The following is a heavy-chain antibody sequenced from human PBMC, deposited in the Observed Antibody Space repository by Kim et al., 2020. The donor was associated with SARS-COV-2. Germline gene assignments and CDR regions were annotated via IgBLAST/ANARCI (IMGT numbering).Heavy chain of an antibody. J-gene: IGHJ1*01. D-gene: IGHD1-1*01. CDR3: AGVEGGRAYFQP. V-gene: IGHV1-18*01. Sequence: NYSQKLQGRVTMTTDTSTSTAYMELRSLRSDDTAVYYCAGVEGGRAYFQPWGQGTLVTVSS.